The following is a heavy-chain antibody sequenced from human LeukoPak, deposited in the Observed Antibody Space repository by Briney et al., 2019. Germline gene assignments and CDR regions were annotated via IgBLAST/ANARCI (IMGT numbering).Heavy chain of an antibody. CDR3: ARVTTYDNSRNNYYMDV. V-gene: IGHV4-39*06. J-gene: IGHJ6*03. CDR2: INYRGAV. Sequence: SETLSLTCTVSDGSTTGTRYYWGWFRQTPGKGPEWIGNINYRGAVYYNPSLRSRATISLDTSKNQFPLRLTSVTAADTAVYFCARVTTYDNSRNNYYMDVWGKGTTVTVSS. CDR1: DGSTTGTRYY. D-gene: IGHD4-17*01.